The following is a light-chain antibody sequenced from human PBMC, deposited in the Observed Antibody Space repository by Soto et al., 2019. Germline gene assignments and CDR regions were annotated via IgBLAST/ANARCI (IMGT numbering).Light chain of an antibody. CDR2: AAS. V-gene: IGKV1-27*01. CDR1: QGIRNY. J-gene: IGKJ4*01. CDR3: QKYTNVPA. Sequence: DIQMTQSPSSLSASVGDRVTITCRASQGIRNYLAWYQQIPGKVPKLLISAASTLQSGVPSRFSGSGSGTDFTLTISSQQPEDVATYYCQKYTNVPAFGGGTKVEIK.